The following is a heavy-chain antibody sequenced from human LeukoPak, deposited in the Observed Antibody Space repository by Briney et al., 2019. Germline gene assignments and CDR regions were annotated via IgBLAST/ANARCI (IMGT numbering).Heavy chain of an antibody. J-gene: IGHJ4*02. CDR3: ARDRWYYDPSGHYYFDY. V-gene: IGHV1-3*01. D-gene: IGHD3-22*01. Sequence: ASVKVSCKASGYTFTSYAMHWVRQAPGQRLEWMGWINAGNGNTKYSQKFQGRVTITRDTSASTAYMELSSLRSDDTVVYYCARDRWYYDPSGHYYFDYWGQGALVTVSS. CDR1: GYTFTSYA. CDR2: INAGNGNT.